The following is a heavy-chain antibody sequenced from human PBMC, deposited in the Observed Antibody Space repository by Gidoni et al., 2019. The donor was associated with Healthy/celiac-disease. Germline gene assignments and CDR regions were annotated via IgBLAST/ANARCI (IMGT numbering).Heavy chain of an antibody. CDR3: ARGRLQLEGFDY. CDR2: NYYSGNT. J-gene: IGHJ4*02. Sequence: QVQLQESGPGLVKPSETLSLSCNVPGGSMRGYYWNWIRQAPGKGLEWIGYNYYSGNTNYNPSLKSRVSISVDTSTSQFSLRLSYVTAADTAIYYCARGRLQLEGFDYWGQGTLVTVSS. V-gene: IGHV4-59*01. CDR1: GGSMRGYY. D-gene: IGHD1-1*01.